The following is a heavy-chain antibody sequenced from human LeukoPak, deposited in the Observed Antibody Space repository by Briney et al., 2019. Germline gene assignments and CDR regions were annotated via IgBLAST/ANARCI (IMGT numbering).Heavy chain of an antibody. D-gene: IGHD3-3*01. CDR1: GYSIRSGYY. CDR2: IYHSGST. J-gene: IGHJ1*01. Sequence: SETLSLTCTVSGYSIRSGYYWGWIRQPPGKGLEWIGDIYHSGSTHYNPSLKSRVTISVDTSKNQFSLKLGSVTAADTAVYYCARGATIFGVVTEEYFQHWGQGTLVTVSS. V-gene: IGHV4-38-2*02. CDR3: ARGATIFGVVTEEYFQH.